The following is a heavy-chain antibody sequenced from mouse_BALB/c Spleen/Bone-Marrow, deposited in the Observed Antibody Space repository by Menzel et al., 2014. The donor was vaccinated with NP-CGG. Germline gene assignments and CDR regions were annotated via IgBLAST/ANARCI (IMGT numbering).Heavy chain of an antibody. CDR3: TRSGYGKYFAMDY. CDR2: IDPSDSYT. J-gene: IGHJ4*01. CDR1: GYTFTSYW. Sequence: QVQLKESGAELVKPGASVKMSCKASGYTFTSYWMHWVKQRPGQGLEWIGVIDPSDSYTSYNQKFKGKATLTVDTSSSTAYMQLSSLTSEDSAVYYCTRSGYGKYFAMDYWGQGTSVTVSS. D-gene: IGHD3-2*02. V-gene: IGHV1S127*01.